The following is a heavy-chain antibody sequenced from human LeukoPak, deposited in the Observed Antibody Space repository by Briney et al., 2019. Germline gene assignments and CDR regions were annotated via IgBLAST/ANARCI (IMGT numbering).Heavy chain of an antibody. CDR3: ARDLHWAFDL. CDR1: GFTFSDYY. Sequence: GGSLRLSCAASGFTFSDYYMSWIRQAPGKGLEWVSYISSSSSYTNYADSVEGRFTISRDNAKNSLYLQMNSLRDEDTAMYYCARDLHWAFDLWGQGSLVSVSS. D-gene: IGHD7-27*01. CDR2: ISSSSSYT. J-gene: IGHJ4*02. V-gene: IGHV3-11*06.